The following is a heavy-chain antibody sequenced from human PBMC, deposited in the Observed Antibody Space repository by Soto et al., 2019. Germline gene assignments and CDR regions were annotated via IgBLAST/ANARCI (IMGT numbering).Heavy chain of an antibody. CDR3: AREDIVVVPAAGWYHYYYYMDV. Sequence: SETLSLTCAVYGGSFSGYYWSWIRQPPGKGLEWIGEINHSGSTNYNPSLKSRVTISVDTSKNQFSLKLSSVTAADTAVYYCAREDIVVVPAAGWYHYYYYMDVWGKGTTVTVSS. CDR2: INHSGST. J-gene: IGHJ6*03. CDR1: GGSFSGYY. V-gene: IGHV4-34*01. D-gene: IGHD2-2*01.